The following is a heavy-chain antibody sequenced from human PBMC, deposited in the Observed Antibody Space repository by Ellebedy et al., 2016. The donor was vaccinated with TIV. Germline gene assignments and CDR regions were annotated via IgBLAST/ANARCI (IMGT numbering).Heavy chain of an antibody. D-gene: IGHD2-15*01. CDR1: GGSISSSDYY. Sequence: SETLSLXXSVSGGSISSSDYYWAWIRQPPGKGLEWIGSIYFGGTTYYNPSLKSRVTVSVDTSKNQFSLKLSSVTAADTAVYYCARGGPLEDIVVVVAGTPFDYWGQGTLVTVSS. CDR2: IYFGGTT. CDR3: ARGGPLEDIVVVVAGTPFDY. V-gene: IGHV4-39*01. J-gene: IGHJ4*02.